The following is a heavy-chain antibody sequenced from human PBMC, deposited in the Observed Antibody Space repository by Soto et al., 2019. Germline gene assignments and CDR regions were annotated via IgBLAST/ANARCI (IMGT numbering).Heavy chain of an antibody. V-gene: IGHV1-69*13. Sequence: GASVKVSCKASGGTFSSYAISWVRQAPGQGLEWMGGTIPIFGTANYAQKFQGRVTITADESTSTAYMELSSLRSEDTAVYYCAGGAGTSRKYYFDYWGQGTLVTVSS. D-gene: IGHD6-19*01. CDR1: GGTFSSYA. CDR3: AGGAGTSRKYYFDY. J-gene: IGHJ4*02. CDR2: TIPIFGTA.